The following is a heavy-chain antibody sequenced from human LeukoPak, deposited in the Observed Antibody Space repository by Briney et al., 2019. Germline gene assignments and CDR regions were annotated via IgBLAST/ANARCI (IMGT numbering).Heavy chain of an antibody. CDR2: IKEDGSAK. J-gene: IGHJ4*02. CDR1: GFIFTNYW. D-gene: IGHD1-26*01. Sequence: GGSLRLSCAASGFIFTNYWMTWVRQAPGKGLEWVANIKEDGSAKYYVDSVKGRFTISRDNAKNSLYLQMDSLRAEDTAVYYCARDSVGVPTDFDYWGQGTLVTVSS. V-gene: IGHV3-7*01. CDR3: ARDSVGVPTDFDY.